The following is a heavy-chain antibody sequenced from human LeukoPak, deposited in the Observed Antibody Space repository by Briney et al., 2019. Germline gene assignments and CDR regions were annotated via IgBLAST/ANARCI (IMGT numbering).Heavy chain of an antibody. D-gene: IGHD1-26*01. CDR3: ARDLAVRISGSNNWFDP. Sequence: SETLSLTCTVSGGSISSYYWSWIRQPPGKGLEWIGSIYYSGSTYYKLSLKSRVTISVDTSKNQFSLKLSSVTAADTAVYFCARDLAVRISGSNNWFDPWGQGTLVTVSS. CDR1: GGSISSYY. V-gene: IGHV4-59*12. J-gene: IGHJ5*02. CDR2: IYYSGST.